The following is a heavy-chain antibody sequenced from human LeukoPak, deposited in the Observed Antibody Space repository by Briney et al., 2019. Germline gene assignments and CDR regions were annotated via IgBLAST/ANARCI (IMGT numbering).Heavy chain of an antibody. V-gene: IGHV3-21*01. J-gene: IGHJ6*03. Sequence: AGSLRFSCAASGFIFSNNNMCWLRPAPGQGLEWVSSISSTSSYIYYADSVKGRFTISRDNAKNSLYLQMNSLRAEDTAVYYCARVGPWVNPDYYYCYMDVWGKGTTVTVSS. CDR1: GFIFSNNN. D-gene: IGHD1-14*01. CDR2: ISSTSSYI. CDR3: ARVGPWVNPDYYYCYMDV.